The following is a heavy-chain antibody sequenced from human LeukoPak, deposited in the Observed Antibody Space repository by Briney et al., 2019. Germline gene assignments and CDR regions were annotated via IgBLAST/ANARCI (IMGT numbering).Heavy chain of an antibody. V-gene: IGHV3-30*02. CDR1: GFTFSSYG. Sequence: GGSLRLPCAASGFTFSSYGMHWVRQAPGKGLEWVAVIWYGGSNKYYADSVKGRFTISRDNSKNTLYLQMNSLRAEDTAVYYCAKEGTTYDAFDIWGQGTMVTVSS. CDR3: AKEGTTYDAFDI. CDR2: IWYGGSNK. D-gene: IGHD4-11*01. J-gene: IGHJ3*02.